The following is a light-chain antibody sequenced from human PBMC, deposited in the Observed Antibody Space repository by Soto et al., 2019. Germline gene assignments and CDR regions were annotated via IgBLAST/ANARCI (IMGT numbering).Light chain of an antibody. J-gene: IGKJ2*01. CDR2: GAS. Sequence: EIVLTQSPGTLSLSPGERATLSCRASQSVTSSYLAWYQQKPGQAPRLLIYGASSRATGIPDRFSGSGSGTDVTLTISRLEPEDFAVYYCQQYSTSPQTFGQGTKLEIK. CDR1: QSVTSSY. CDR3: QQYSTSPQT. V-gene: IGKV3-20*01.